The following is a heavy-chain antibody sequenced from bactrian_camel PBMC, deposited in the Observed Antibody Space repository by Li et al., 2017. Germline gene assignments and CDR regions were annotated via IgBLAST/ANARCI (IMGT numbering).Heavy chain of an antibody. Sequence: QVQLVESGGGSVQAGGSLRLSCAASGSSYCMGWFRQAPGKGREGVAAIESDGSTSYADSVKGRFTISKDTAKNTLYLQMNSLKPEDTAMYYCAAVGEINRRECRWHLYDYWGQGTQVTVS. CDR3: AAVGEINRRECRWHLYDY. CDR2: IESDGST. D-gene: IGHD7*01. V-gene: IGHV3S53*01. CDR1: GSSYC. J-gene: IGHJ4*01.